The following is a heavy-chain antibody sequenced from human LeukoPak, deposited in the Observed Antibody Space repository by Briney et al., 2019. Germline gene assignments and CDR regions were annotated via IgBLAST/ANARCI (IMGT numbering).Heavy chain of an antibody. Sequence: SETLSLTCTVSGGSISSGDYYWSWIRQPPGKGLEWIGYIYYSGSTYYNPSLKSRVTISVDTSKNQFSLKLSSVTAADTAVYYCASLPYYYDSSGYLDHWGQGTLVTVSS. CDR1: GGSISSGDYY. CDR3: ASLPYYYDSSGYLDH. V-gene: IGHV4-30-4*01. CDR2: IYYSGST. D-gene: IGHD3-22*01. J-gene: IGHJ4*02.